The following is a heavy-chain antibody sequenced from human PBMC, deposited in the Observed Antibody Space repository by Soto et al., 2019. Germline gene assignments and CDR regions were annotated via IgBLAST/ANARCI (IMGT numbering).Heavy chain of an antibody. CDR1: GGSFSGYY. J-gene: IGHJ6*02. Sequence: SETLSLTCAVYGGSFSGYYWSWIRQPPGKGLEWIGEINHSGSTNYNPSLKSRVTISVDTSKNQFSLKLSSVTAADTAVYYCARGRQQWLVPRKRYYYGMDVWGQGTKVTVSS. CDR3: ARGRQQWLVPRKRYYYGMDV. CDR2: INHSGST. V-gene: IGHV4-34*01. D-gene: IGHD6-19*01.